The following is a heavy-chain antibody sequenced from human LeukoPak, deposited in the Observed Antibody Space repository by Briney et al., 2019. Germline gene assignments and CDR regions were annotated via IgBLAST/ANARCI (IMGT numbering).Heavy chain of an antibody. Sequence: GGSLKLSCAASGFSFSGSAIHWVRQAPGKGLEWVGRIRGAGYSDAPAYVASVRGRFTISRDDSKSTAYLQMKSLKTEDTALYYCTRDSGTYNWFDPWGQGTLVTVSS. CDR2: IRGAGYSDAP. CDR1: GFSFSGSA. D-gene: IGHD1-26*01. V-gene: IGHV3-73*01. CDR3: TRDSGTYNWFDP. J-gene: IGHJ5*02.